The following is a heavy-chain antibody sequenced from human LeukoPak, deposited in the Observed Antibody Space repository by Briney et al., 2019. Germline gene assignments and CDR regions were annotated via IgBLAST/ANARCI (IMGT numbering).Heavy chain of an antibody. CDR1: GGSFSGYY. V-gene: IGHV4-34*01. D-gene: IGHD2-15*01. J-gene: IGHJ4*02. CDR2: INHSGST. CDR3: ARGGCSGGSCYYYFDY. Sequence: SETLSLTCAVYGGSFSGYYWSWIRQPPGKGLEWIGEINHSGSTNYNPSLKSRVTISVDTSKNQFSLRLSSVTAADTAVYYCARGGCSGGSCYYYFDYWGQGTLVTVYS.